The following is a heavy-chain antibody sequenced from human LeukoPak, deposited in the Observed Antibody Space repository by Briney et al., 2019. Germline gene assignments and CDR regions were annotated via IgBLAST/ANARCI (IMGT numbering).Heavy chain of an antibody. J-gene: IGHJ4*02. CDR3: ASHSSGSYSFFDY. V-gene: IGHV4-59*01. CDR2: IYYSGST. Sequence: SETLSLTCTVSGDSISSYYWSWIRQPPGKGLEWIGYIYYSGSTNYNPSLKSRVTISVDTSKNQFSLKLSSVTAADTAVYYCASHSSGSYSFFDYWGQGTLVTVSS. D-gene: IGHD3-10*01. CDR1: GDSISSYY.